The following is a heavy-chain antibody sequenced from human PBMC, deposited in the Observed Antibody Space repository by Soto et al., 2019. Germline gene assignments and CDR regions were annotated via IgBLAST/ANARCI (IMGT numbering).Heavy chain of an antibody. J-gene: IGHJ4*02. CDR3: ARTRRMGLRSKGGFDY. CDR1: GFIFSSYS. CDR2: ISSSSNTI. Sequence: EVHLVESGGGLVQPGGSLRLSCAASGFIFSSYSMIWVRQAPGKGLEWVSYISSSSNTIYYADSMKGRLTIARDNAKNSLWLQMDSLRDEDTAVYYCARTRRMGLRSKGGFDYWGQGALVTVSS. V-gene: IGHV3-48*02. D-gene: IGHD5-12*01.